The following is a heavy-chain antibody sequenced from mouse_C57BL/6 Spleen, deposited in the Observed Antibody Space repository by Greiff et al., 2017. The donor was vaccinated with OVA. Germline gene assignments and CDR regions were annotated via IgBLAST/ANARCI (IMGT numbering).Heavy chain of an antibody. CDR1: GISITTGNYR. V-gene: IGHV3-5*01. Sequence: EVKLMESGPGLVKPSQTVFLTCTVTGISITTGNYRWSWIRQFPGNKLEWIGYIYYSGTITYNPSLTSRTTITRDTPKNQFFLEMNSLTAEDTATYDCAREGADGYYYFDYWGQGTTLTVSS. J-gene: IGHJ2*01. D-gene: IGHD2-3*01. CDR3: AREGADGYYYFDY. CDR2: IYYSGTI.